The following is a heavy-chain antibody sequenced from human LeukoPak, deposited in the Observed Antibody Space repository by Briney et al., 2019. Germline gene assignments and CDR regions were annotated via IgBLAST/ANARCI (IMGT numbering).Heavy chain of an antibody. V-gene: IGHV3-43*02. CDR2: ISGDGGST. CDR3: ARESASSGWYDS. CDR1: GFSFDDYA. J-gene: IGHJ5*01. D-gene: IGHD3-22*01. Sequence: GGSLRLSFAAPGFSFDDYAIHWVRQAPGKGRGLVSLISGDGGSTFYADSVKGRFTISRDNSKNSLYLQMSSLRSEDTALYYCARESASSGWYDSWGQGTLVTVSS.